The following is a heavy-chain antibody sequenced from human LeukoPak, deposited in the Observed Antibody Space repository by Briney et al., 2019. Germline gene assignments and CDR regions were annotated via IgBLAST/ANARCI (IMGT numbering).Heavy chain of an antibody. D-gene: IGHD1-7*01. J-gene: IGHJ4*02. CDR1: GGSISSGSYY. V-gene: IGHV4-61*02. Sequence: PSETLSLTCTVSGGSISSGSYYWSWLRQPAGTGLEWIGRIYTSGSTNYNPSLKSRVTISVDTSKNQFSLKLSSVTAADTAVYYCARASNWNYFRALDYWGQGTLVTVSS. CDR2: IYTSGST. CDR3: ARASNWNYFRALDY.